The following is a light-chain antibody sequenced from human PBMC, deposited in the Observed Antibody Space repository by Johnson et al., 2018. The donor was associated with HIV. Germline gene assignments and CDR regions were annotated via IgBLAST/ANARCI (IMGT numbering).Light chain of an antibody. J-gene: IGLJ1*01. Sequence: HSVLTQPPSVSAAPGQKVTLSCSGSSSNIGNNYVSWYHQLPGTAPKLLIYTYDQRPSGVPDRFSGSKSGTSASLAISGLQAEDEADYYCAACDDTLHSYVFGTGTKVTVL. CDR2: TYD. CDR3: AACDDTLHSYV. CDR1: SSNIGNNY. V-gene: IGLV1-51*01.